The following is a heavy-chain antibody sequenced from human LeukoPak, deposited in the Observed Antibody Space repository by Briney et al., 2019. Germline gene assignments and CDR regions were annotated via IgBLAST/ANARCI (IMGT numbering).Heavy chain of an antibody. V-gene: IGHV1-18*01. CDR3: ARAGAHYYDSSGYYSVDYYYGVHV. D-gene: IGHD3-22*01. J-gene: IGHJ6*02. CDR1: GYTFTSYG. CDR2: ISAYSGNT. Sequence: VASVKVSCKASGYTFTSYGISWVRQAPGQGLEWMGCISAYSGNTNYAQKLQGRVTMTTDTSTNTVYMQLKSLRSDDTAVYYCARAGAHYYDSSGYYSVDYYYGVHVWGQGTTVSVSS.